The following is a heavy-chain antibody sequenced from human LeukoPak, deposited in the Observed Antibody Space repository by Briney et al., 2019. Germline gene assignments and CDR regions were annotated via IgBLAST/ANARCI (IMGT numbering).Heavy chain of an antibody. CDR2: IRFDGSNK. CDR3: ARGVSPLAAADY. V-gene: IGHV3-30*02. J-gene: IGHJ4*02. Sequence: PGGSLRLSCAVSGFSVRTTYMSWVRQAPGKGLEWVAFIRFDGSNKYYADSVKGRFTISRDISKNTLYLQMNSLRAEDTAVYYCARGVSPLAAADYWGQGTLVTASS. D-gene: IGHD6-13*01. CDR1: GFSVRTTY.